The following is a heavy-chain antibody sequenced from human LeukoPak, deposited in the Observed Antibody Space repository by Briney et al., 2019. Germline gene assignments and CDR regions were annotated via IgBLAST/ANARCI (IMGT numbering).Heavy chain of an antibody. V-gene: IGHV3-23*01. CDR3: GKGLVTAIDY. D-gene: IGHD2-21*02. J-gene: IGHJ4*02. CDR2: ISESGDAT. Sequence: GGSLRLSCAASGFTFSNYAMSWVRQAPGKGLEWVSSISESGDATYYAEFVKGRFTISRDKSKSTVDLQVNGLRAEDTAVYFCGKGLVTAIDYWGLGTLVSVSS. CDR1: GFTFSNYA.